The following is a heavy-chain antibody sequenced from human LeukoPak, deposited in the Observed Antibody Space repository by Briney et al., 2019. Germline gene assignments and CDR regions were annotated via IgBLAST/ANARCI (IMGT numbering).Heavy chain of an antibody. D-gene: IGHD2-2*01. Sequence: SETLSLTCAVSGYSINNGYQWAWIRQSPGRGLEWIGSIYHNGGAHYNPSLRSRVVISVDTSNNQFSLRLSSVTVADTAVYYCARDPRWLTPDCTSTSCYENYFDPWGRGTLVTVSS. V-gene: IGHV4-38-2*02. CDR2: IYHNGGA. CDR1: GYSINNGYQ. J-gene: IGHJ5*02. CDR3: ARDPRWLTPDCTSTSCYENYFDP.